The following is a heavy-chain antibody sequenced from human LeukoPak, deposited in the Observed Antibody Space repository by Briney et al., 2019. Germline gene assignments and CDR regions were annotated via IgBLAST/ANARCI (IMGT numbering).Heavy chain of an antibody. D-gene: IGHD6-19*01. CDR1: GGSFSGYY. CDR3: ASGSHSSGWSLDY. CDR2: INHSGST. J-gene: IGHJ4*02. Sequence: PSETLSLTCAVYGGSFSGYYWSWIRQPPGKGLEWIGEINHSGSTNYNPSLKSRVTISVDTSKNQFSLKLSSVTAADTAVYNCASGSHSSGWSLDYWGRGTLVTVSS. V-gene: IGHV4-34*01.